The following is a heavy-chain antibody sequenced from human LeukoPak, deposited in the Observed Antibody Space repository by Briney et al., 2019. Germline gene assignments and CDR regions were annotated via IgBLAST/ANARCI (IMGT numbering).Heavy chain of an antibody. D-gene: IGHD3-10*01. V-gene: IGHV3-23*01. CDR3: AKGHYYGSGSLDY. CDR1: GFTFSSYA. Sequence: PGGSLRLSCAASGFTFSSYAMSWVRQAPGKGLEWVSAISGSGGSTYYADSVKGRFTISRDNCKNTLYVQMNSLRAEDTAVYYCAKGHYYGSGSLDYWGQGTLVTVSS. CDR2: ISGSGGST. J-gene: IGHJ4*02.